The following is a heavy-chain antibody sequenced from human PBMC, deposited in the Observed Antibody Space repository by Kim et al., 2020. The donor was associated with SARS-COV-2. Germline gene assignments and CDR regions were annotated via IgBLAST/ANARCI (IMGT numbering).Heavy chain of an antibody. J-gene: IGHJ4*02. CDR2: IKSKTDGGTT. D-gene: IGHD2-2*02. Sequence: GGSLRLSCAASGFTFSNAWMSWVRQAPGKGLEWVGRIKSKTDGGTTDYAAPVKGRFTISRDDSKNTLYLQMNSLKTEDTAVYYCTTILPAAIHGLEDYWGQGTLVTVSS. CDR1: GFTFSNAW. CDR3: TTILPAAIHGLEDY. V-gene: IGHV3-15*01.